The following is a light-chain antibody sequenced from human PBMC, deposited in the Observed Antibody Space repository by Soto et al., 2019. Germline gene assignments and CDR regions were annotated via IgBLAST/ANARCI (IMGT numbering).Light chain of an antibody. V-gene: IGKV1-8*01. CDR1: HRLNTY. Sequence: IRMTQSPSSLSASIGDRVTFTCRASHRLNTYLAWYQQKPGKAPKLLIYGASTLQSGVPSRFSRSGSGTDYTVLTGSLQSEDFATDYCQQYFSYPYTFGQGTKLEIK. CDR2: GAS. CDR3: QQYFSYPYT. J-gene: IGKJ2*01.